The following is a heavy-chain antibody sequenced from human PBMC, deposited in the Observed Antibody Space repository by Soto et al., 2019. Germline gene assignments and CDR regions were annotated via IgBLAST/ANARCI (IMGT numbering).Heavy chain of an antibody. CDR3: ARAREYSSSSGAFDI. D-gene: IGHD6-13*01. V-gene: IGHV1-2*04. Sequence: ASVKVSCKASGYTFTGYYMHWVRQAPEQGLEWMGWINPNSGGTNYAQKFQGWVTMTRDTSISTAYMELSRLRSDDTAVYYCARAREYSSSSGAFDIWGQGTMVTVSS. J-gene: IGHJ3*02. CDR1: GYTFTGYY. CDR2: INPNSGGT.